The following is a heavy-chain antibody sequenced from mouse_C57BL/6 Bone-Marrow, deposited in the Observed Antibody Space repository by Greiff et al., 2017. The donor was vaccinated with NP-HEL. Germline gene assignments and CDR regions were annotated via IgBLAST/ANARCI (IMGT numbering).Heavy chain of an antibody. CDR3: TFYDREDYFDY. J-gene: IGHJ2*01. V-gene: IGHV14-4*01. Sequence: VQLQQSGAELVRPGASVKLSCTASGFNIKDDYMHWVKQRPEQGLEWIGWIDPENGDTEYASKFQGKATITADTSSNTAYLQLSSLTSEDTAVYYCTFYDREDYFDYWGQGTTLTVSS. D-gene: IGHD2-3*01. CDR2: IDPENGDT. CDR1: GFNIKDDY.